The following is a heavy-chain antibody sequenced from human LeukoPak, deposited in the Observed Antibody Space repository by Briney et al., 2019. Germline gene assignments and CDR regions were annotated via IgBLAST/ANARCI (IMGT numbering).Heavy chain of an antibody. CDR3: AKGTTVTPEPNYYYYYYMDV. CDR1: GGSISSYY. D-gene: IGHD4-17*01. Sequence: SETLSLTCTVSGGSISSYYWSWIRQPPGKGLEWIGYIYYSGSTNYNPSLKSRVTISVDTSKNQFSLKLSSVTAADTAVYYCAKGTTVTPEPNYYYYYYMDVWGKGTTVTVSS. J-gene: IGHJ6*03. CDR2: IYYSGST. V-gene: IGHV4-59*01.